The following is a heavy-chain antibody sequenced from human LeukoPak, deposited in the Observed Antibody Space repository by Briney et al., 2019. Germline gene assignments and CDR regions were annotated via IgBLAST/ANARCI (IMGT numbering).Heavy chain of an antibody. CDR2: ISDYNGNT. J-gene: IGHJ5*02. CDR1: GYTFTSYG. D-gene: IGHD4-11*01. V-gene: IGHV1-18*01. Sequence: ASVKVSCKASGYTFTSYGISWVRRAPGQGLEWMGRISDYNGNTNYAQKLQGRVTMTTDTSTSTAYMELRSLRSDDTAVYYCARDLYRDSLPVSWFDPWGQGTLVTVSS. CDR3: ARDLYRDSLPVSWFDP.